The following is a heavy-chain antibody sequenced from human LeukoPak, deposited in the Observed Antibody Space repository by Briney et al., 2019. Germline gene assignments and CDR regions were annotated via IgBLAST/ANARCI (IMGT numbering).Heavy chain of an antibody. CDR3: ARQSGSNALGAFDI. V-gene: IGHV3-7*04. J-gene: IGHJ3*02. Sequence: PGGSLRLSCAASGFTFSSYWMSWVRQAPGKGLEWVANIKQDGSDKYYVDSVKGRFTISRDNAKNSLYLQMNSLRAEDTAVYYCARQSGSNALGAFDIWGQGTMVTVSS. CDR1: GFTFSSYW. CDR2: IKQDGSDK. D-gene: IGHD1-26*01.